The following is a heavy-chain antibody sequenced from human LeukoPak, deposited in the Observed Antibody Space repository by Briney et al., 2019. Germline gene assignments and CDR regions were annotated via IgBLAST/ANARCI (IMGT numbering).Heavy chain of an antibody. CDR1: GYTFTSYG. CDR3: ARGTYCSSTSCYDAFDI. CDR2: ISAYNGNT. D-gene: IGHD2-2*01. J-gene: IGHJ3*02. V-gene: IGHV1-18*01. Sequence: ASVKVSCKASGYTFTSYGISWVRQAPGQGLEWMGWISAYNGNTNYAQKLQGRVTMTTDTSTSTAYMELRSLRSDDTAVYYCARGTYCSSTSCYDAFDIWGQGTMVTVSS.